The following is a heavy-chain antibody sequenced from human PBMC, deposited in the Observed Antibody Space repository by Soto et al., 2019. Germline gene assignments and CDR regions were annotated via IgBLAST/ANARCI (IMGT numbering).Heavy chain of an antibody. Sequence: GGSLRLSCAASGFTFSSYAMHWVRQAPGKGLEWVAVISYDGSNKYYADSVKGRFTISRDNSKNTLYLQMNSLRAEDTAVYYCARELLWGRYFDWLSSYWGQGTLVTVSS. V-gene: IGHV3-30-3*01. D-gene: IGHD3-9*01. J-gene: IGHJ4*02. CDR2: ISYDGSNK. CDR1: GFTFSSYA. CDR3: ARELLWGRYFDWLSSY.